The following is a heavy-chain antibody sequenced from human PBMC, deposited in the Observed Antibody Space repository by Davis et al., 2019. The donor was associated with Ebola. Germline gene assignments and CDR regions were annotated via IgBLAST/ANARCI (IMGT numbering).Heavy chain of an antibody. CDR1: GITFSSYV. J-gene: IGHJ4*02. V-gene: IGHV3-23*01. CDR2: ITGGGTT. CDR3: AKFPEGYLSGSDLDS. Sequence: GGSLRLSCAASGITFSSYVMSWVRQAPGRGLEWVSSITGGGTTTYAASVKGRFTISRDSSKDTLYLQMNSLRPDDTAVYYCAKFPEGYLSGSDLDSWGQGTLVTVS. D-gene: IGHD2-21*02.